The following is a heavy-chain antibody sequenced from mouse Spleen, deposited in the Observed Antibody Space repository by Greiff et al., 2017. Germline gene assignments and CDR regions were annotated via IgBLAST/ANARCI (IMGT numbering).Heavy chain of an antibody. CDR1: GFTFSSYA. Sequence: EVQGVESGGGLVKPGGSLKLSCAASGFTFSSYAMSWVRQTPEKRLEWVATISSGGSYTYYPDSVKGRFTISRDNAKNTLYLQMSSLRSEDTAMYYCARTYYGSSPLYYYAMDYWGQGTSVTVSS. J-gene: IGHJ4*01. V-gene: IGHV5-9-3*01. CDR2: ISSGGSYT. D-gene: IGHD1-1*01. CDR3: ARTYYGSSPLYYYAMDY.